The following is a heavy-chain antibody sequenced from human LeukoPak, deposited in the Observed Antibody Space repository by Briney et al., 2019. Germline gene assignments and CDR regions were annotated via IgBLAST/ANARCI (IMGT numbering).Heavy chain of an antibody. CDR1: GFTFSSYS. Sequence: PGGSLRLSCAASGFTFSSYSMNWVRQAPGKGLEWVSSISSSSSYIYYADSVKGRFTISRENAKNSLYLQMNSLRAEDTAVYYCARDPGYCSGGSCYFEHIWGQGTMVTVSS. D-gene: IGHD2-15*01. V-gene: IGHV3-21*01. CDR2: ISSSSSYI. J-gene: IGHJ3*02. CDR3: ARDPGYCSGGSCYFEHI.